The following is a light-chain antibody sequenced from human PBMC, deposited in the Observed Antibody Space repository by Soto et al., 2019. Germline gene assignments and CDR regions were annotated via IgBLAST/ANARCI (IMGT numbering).Light chain of an antibody. V-gene: IGKV3-11*01. J-gene: IGKJ1*01. CDR1: QSVGTF. Sequence: EIVLTQSPATLSLSPGERATLSCRASQSVGTFLAWDQQKPGQAPRLLIHGASNRASGLPARFSGSGSGTDFTLANSSLEPEDSAVYYCQQRRTSWTFCQGTKVEIK. CDR2: GAS. CDR3: QQRRTSWT.